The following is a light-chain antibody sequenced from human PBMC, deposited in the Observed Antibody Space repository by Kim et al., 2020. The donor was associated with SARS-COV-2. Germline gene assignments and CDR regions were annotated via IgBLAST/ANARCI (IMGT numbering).Light chain of an antibody. V-gene: IGKV3-15*01. J-gene: IGKJ5*01. CDR2: DAS. CDR3: QQYNSWPPIT. CDR1: QSVTSN. Sequence: EIVMTQSPATLSVSPGERATLSCRASQSVTSNLAWYQQKPGQTPRLLIYDASTRATGIPARISGSGSGTEFTLTISSLQSEDFAVYYCQQYNSWPPITFGQGTRLEIK.